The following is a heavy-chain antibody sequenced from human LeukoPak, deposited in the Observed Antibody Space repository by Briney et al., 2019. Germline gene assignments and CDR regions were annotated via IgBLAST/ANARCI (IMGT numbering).Heavy chain of an antibody. D-gene: IGHD6-13*01. CDR1: GYTFTDSG. V-gene: IGHV1-8*03. CDR2: MNPNSGNT. CDR3: ARGGGLAAADIDY. J-gene: IGHJ4*02. Sequence: ASVKVSCKASGYTFTDSGISWVRQAPGQGLEWMGWMNPNSGNTGYAQKFQGRVTITRNTSISTAYMELSSLRSEDTAVYYCARGGGLAAADIDYWGQGTLVTVSS.